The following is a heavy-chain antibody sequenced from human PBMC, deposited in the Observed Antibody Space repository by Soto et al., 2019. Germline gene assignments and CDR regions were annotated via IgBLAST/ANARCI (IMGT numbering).Heavy chain of an antibody. D-gene: IGHD6-19*01. Sequence: QITLKESGPTLVKPTQTLTLTCTFTGFSLSSSHVAVGWIRQPPGKAPECLAFIYWDGNEHYSPSPRSRLTLTKDTSKNQLFLTMADMDPEDTATYFCAHGSGWLFDYWGQGTRVTVSS. CDR2: IYWDGNE. CDR1: GFSLSSSHVA. J-gene: IGHJ4*02. V-gene: IGHV2-5*02. CDR3: AHGSGWLFDY.